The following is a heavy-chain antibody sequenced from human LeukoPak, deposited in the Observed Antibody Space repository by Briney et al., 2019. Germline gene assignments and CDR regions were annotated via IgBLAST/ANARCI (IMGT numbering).Heavy chain of an antibody. Sequence: GGSLRFSCPASGFTFSSYSMNWVRQAQGKGPEWVSSISSSSSYIYYAASVKGRFTISRDNAKNSLYLQMNSLRAEDTAVYYCASLYSSSWYGWLDPWGQGALVTVSS. CDR1: GFTFSSYS. CDR2: ISSSSSYI. V-gene: IGHV3-21*01. J-gene: IGHJ5*02. D-gene: IGHD6-13*01. CDR3: ASLYSSSWYGWLDP.